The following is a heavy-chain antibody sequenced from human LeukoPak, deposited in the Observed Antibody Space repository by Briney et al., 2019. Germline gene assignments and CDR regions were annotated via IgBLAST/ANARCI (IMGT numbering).Heavy chain of an antibody. Sequence: ASVKVSCKASEYTFTSYDINWVRQATGQGLEWMGWMNPNSGNTGYAQKFQGRVTMTRNTSISTAYMELSSLRSEDTAVYYCARGFSIRRQMPYFDYWGQGTLVTVSS. V-gene: IGHV1-8*01. D-gene: IGHD2-2*01. J-gene: IGHJ4*02. CDR3: ARGFSIRRQMPYFDY. CDR2: MNPNSGNT. CDR1: EYTFTSYD.